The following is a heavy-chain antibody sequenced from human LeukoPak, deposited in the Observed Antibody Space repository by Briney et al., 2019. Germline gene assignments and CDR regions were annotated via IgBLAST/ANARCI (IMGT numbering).Heavy chain of an antibody. Sequence: IYYSGSTYYNPSLKSRVTISVDTSKNQFSLKLSSVTAADTAVYYRASPNWNDERPYWYFDLWGRGTLVTVSS. J-gene: IGHJ2*01. CDR3: ASPNWNDERPYWYFDL. V-gene: IGHV4-39*01. CDR2: IYYSGST. D-gene: IGHD1-20*01.